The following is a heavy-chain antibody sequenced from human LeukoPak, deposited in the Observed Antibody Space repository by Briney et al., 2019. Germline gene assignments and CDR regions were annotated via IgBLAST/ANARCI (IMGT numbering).Heavy chain of an antibody. CDR3: ARTYYDILTGYYLDY. CDR2: IYYSGST. Sequence: PSETLSLTCTVSGGSISSSSYYWGWIRQPPGKGLEWIGSIYYSGSTNYNPSLKSRVTISVDTSKNQFSLKLSSVTAADTAVYYCARTYYDILTGYYLDYWGQGTLVTVSS. J-gene: IGHJ4*02. CDR1: GGSISSSSYY. V-gene: IGHV4-39*07. D-gene: IGHD3-9*01.